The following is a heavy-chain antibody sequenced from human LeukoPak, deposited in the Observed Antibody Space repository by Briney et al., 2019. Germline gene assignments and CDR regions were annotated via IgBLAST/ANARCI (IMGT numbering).Heavy chain of an antibody. D-gene: IGHD3-22*01. CDR1: GYTFTSYG. J-gene: IGHJ4*02. Sequence: ASVKVSCEASGYTFTSYGISWVRQAPGQGLEWMGWISAYNGNTNYAQKLQGRVTMTTDTSTSTAYMELRSLRSDDTAVYYCARVVTYYYDSSGPYYFDYWGQGTLVTVSS. CDR3: ARVVTYYYDSSGPYYFDY. V-gene: IGHV1-18*01. CDR2: ISAYNGNT.